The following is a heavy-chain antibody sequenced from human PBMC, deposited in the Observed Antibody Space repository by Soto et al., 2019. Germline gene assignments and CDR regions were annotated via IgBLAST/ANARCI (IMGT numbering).Heavy chain of an antibody. CDR2: INGGTGQT. CDR1: GYTFTTHA. Sequence: ASVKVSCKASGYTFTTHAMHWVRQAPGQSLEWMGWINGGTGQTKHSQRFQGRVTISVDTSKNQFSLKLSSVTAADTAVYYCARWRTSYPAYGMDVWGQGTTVT. CDR3: ARWRTSYPAYGMDV. D-gene: IGHD3-3*01. J-gene: IGHJ6*02. V-gene: IGHV1-3*01.